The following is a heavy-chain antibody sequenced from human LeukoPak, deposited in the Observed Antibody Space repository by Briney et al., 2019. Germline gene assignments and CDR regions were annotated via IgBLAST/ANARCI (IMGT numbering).Heavy chain of an antibody. Sequence: GGSLRLSCAASGFTFSSYAMSWVRQAPGKGLEWVSVISGDEGSTYYADSVKGRFTISRDNSKNALYLLMNSLRVEDTAVYYCAREVPSFDLWGRGTLVTVSS. CDR1: GFTFSSYA. CDR3: AREVPSFDL. V-gene: IGHV3-23*01. CDR2: ISGDEGST. J-gene: IGHJ2*01.